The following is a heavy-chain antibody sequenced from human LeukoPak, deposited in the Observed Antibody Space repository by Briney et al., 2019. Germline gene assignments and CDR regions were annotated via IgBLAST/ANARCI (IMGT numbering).Heavy chain of an antibody. CDR2: ISGSGGST. CDR1: GFISSSYA. CDR3: AKGLFDPRYYYGSGSYGAFDI. Sequence: PGGSLRLSCAASGFISSSYAMSWVRQAPGKGLEWVSGISGSGGSTHYADSVKGRFPISRDNSKNTLYLQMNSLRAEDTAVYYCAKGLFDPRYYYGSGSYGAFDIWGQGTMVTVSS. V-gene: IGHV3-23*01. J-gene: IGHJ3*02. D-gene: IGHD3-10*01.